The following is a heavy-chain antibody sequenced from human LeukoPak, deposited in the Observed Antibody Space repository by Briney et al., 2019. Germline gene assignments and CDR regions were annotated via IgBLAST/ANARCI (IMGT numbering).Heavy chain of an antibody. CDR2: INPNSGGT. Sequence: GASVKVSCKASGYTFTGYYMHWVRQAPGQGLEWMGWINPNSGGTNYAQKFQGRVTMTRDTSISTAYMELSRLRSDDTAVYYCARVFLRPYADYYYGMDVWGQGTTVTVPS. D-gene: IGHD2-2*01. CDR1: GYTFTGYY. V-gene: IGHV1-2*02. CDR3: ARVFLRPYADYYYGMDV. J-gene: IGHJ6*02.